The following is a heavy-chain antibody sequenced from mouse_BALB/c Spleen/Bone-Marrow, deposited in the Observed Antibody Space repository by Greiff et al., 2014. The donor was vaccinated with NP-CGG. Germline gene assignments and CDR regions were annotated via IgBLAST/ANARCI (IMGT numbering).Heavy chain of an antibody. CDR1: GFDFSRFW. CDR3: ASLYYGNYYYAMDY. J-gene: IGHJ4*01. D-gene: IGHD2-1*01. Sequence: VQLQQSGGGLVQPGGSLKLSCAASGFDFSRFWMSWVRQAPGKGLEWIGEINPDSSTINYTPSLKDKFIISRDNAKNTLYLQMSKVKSEDIALYYCASLYYGNYYYAMDYWGQGTSVTVSS. CDR2: INPDSSTI. V-gene: IGHV4-1*02.